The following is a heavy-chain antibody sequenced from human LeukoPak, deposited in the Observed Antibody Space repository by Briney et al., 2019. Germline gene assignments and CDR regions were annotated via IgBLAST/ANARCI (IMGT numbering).Heavy chain of an antibody. Sequence: ASVKVSCKASGYTITGYYIHWVRQAPGQGLEWMGRINPNTGDTNSARKFQGRVTMTRDTSISTAYMELSRLRSDDTAVYYCARDYCSSTSCLFDYWGQGTLVTVSS. J-gene: IGHJ4*02. D-gene: IGHD2-2*01. V-gene: IGHV1-2*06. CDR1: GYTITGYY. CDR3: ARDYCSSTSCLFDY. CDR2: INPNTGDT.